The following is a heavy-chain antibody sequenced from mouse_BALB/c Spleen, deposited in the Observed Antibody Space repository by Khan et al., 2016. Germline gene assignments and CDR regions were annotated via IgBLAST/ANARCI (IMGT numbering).Heavy chain of an antibody. V-gene: IGHV14-3*02. D-gene: IGHD2-2*01. CDR2: IDPANGNT. CDR1: GFNIKDTY. Sequence: EVQLQESGAELVKPGASVKLSCTASGFNIKDTYMHWVKQRPEQGLEWIGRIDPANGNTKYDPKFQGKATITADTSSNTAYLQLSSLTSEDTAVYYCARSAYGNDVAIAYWGQGTLVTVSA. J-gene: IGHJ3*01. CDR3: ARSAYGNDVAIAY.